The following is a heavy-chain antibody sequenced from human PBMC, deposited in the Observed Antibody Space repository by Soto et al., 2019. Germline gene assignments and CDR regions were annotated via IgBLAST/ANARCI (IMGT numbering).Heavy chain of an antibody. CDR1: GGSISNYY. D-gene: IGHD5-18*01. Sequence: SETLSLTCTVSGGSISNYYWNWIRQPPGKGQEWIGYIYSSGSTHYKPSPQNRVTISIDTSKNQVSLKVNSVTAADTAVYYCARDHPHSYGVYYFDYWGHGTPVT. J-gene: IGHJ4*01. CDR3: ARDHPHSYGVYYFDY. CDR2: IYSSGST. V-gene: IGHV4-59*01.